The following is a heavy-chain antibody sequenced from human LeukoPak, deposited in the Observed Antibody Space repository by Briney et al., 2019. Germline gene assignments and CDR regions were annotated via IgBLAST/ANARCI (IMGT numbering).Heavy chain of an antibody. CDR3: ARALIMGFDY. CDR2: INHSGST. J-gene: IGHJ4*02. CDR1: GVSFSGYY. V-gene: IGHV4-34*01. D-gene: IGHD3-16*02. Sequence: SETLSLTCAVYGVSFSGYYWSWLRQPPGKGLEWIGEINHSGSTNYNPSLKSRVTISVDTSKNQFSLKLSSVTAADTAVYYCARALIMGFDYWGQGTLVTVSS.